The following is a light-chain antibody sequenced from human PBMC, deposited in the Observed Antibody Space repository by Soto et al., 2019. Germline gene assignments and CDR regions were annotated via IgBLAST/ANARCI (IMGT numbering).Light chain of an antibody. J-gene: IGKJ5*01. CDR2: DAS. CDR1: QSVSSSR. V-gene: IGKV3-20*01. CDR3: QQYGSSPNT. Sequence: EVVLTQSPGTLSLSPGERGTLSCRASQSVSSSRLAWYQQKPGQAPRLLIYDASSRATGIPDRFSAIGSGTDYTLTISRLEPEDFGVYYCQQYGSSPNTFGQGTRL.